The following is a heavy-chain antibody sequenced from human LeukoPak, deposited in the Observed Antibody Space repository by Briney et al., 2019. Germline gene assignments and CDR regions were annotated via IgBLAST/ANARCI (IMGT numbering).Heavy chain of an antibody. V-gene: IGHV3-23*01. J-gene: IGHJ4*02. Sequence: GGSLRLSCAASGFTFSTYAMTWVRQAPGKRLEWVSAISGSGDRTYYADSVKGRFTISRDNSKNTLYLQMNSLRAEDTAVYYCAKDGSRIAVAGSYYDYWGQGTLATVSS. CDR2: ISGSGDRT. CDR3: AKDGSRIAVAGSYYDY. D-gene: IGHD6-19*01. CDR1: GFTFSTYA.